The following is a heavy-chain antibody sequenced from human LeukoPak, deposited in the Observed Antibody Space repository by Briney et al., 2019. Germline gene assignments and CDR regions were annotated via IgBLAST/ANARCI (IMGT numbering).Heavy chain of an antibody. V-gene: IGHV3-74*01. CDR3: ARDIGWWELLS. J-gene: IGHJ3*01. CDR1: GFTFSSYW. D-gene: IGHD1-26*01. CDR2: INSDGSST. Sequence: GGSLRLSCAASGFTFSSYWMHWVRQAPGKGLVWVSRINSDGSSTSYADSVKGRFTISRDNAKNTLYLQMNGLRAEDTAVYYCARDIGWWELLSWGQGTMVTVSS.